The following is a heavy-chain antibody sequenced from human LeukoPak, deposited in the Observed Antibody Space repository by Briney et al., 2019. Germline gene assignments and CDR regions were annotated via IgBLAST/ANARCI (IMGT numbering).Heavy chain of an antibody. J-gene: IGHJ4*02. V-gene: IGHV3-23*01. CDR2: LSHSGGSA. CDR3: AKLGFLTGSFDS. CDR1: GFSFSTYV. D-gene: IGHD3-9*01. Sequence: PGGSLRLSCAGSGFSFSTYVLSWVRQAPGKGLEWVSSLSHSGGSAYYTDSVKGRFTISRDNSKNTLYLHMSSLRVGDTAVYFCAKLGFLTGSFDSWGQGTLVSVSS.